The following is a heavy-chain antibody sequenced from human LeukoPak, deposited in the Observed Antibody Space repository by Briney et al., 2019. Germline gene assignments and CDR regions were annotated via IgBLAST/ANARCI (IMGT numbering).Heavy chain of an antibody. Sequence: ASVKVSCKASGYTFTSYGISWVRQAPGQGLEWMGWISAYNGNTNYAQKLQGRVTMTTDTSTSTAYMELRSLRSDDTAVYYCARDDLSITMVRGALNYYYYYYMDVWGKGTTVTVSS. CDR2: ISAYNGNT. J-gene: IGHJ6*03. D-gene: IGHD3-10*01. CDR1: GYTFTSYG. CDR3: ARDDLSITMVRGALNYYYYYYMDV. V-gene: IGHV1-18*01.